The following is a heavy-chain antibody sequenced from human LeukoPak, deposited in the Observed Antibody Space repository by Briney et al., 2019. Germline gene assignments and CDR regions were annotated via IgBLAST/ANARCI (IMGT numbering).Heavy chain of an antibody. CDR2: ISYDGSNK. D-gene: IGHD6-13*01. V-gene: IGHV3-30*14. J-gene: IGHJ3*02. CDR1: GFTFSSYA. CDR3: ARGGGIAAAARAFDI. Sequence: GGSLRLSCAASGFTFSSYAMHWVRQAPGKGLEWVAVISYDGSNKYYADSVKGRFTISRDNSKNTLYLQMNSLRAEDTAVYYCARGGGIAAAARAFDIWGQGTMVTVSS.